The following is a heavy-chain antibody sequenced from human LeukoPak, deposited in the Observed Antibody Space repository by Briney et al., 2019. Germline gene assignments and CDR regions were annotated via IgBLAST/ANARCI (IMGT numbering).Heavy chain of an antibody. D-gene: IGHD6-19*01. CDR2: ISSSSSYI. CDR3: ARDLRALRLSIAVPDY. CDR1: GFTFSSYS. Sequence: GSLRLSCAASGFTFSSYSMNWVCQAPGKGLEWVSSISSSSSYIYYADSVKGRFTISRDNAKNSLYLQMNSLRAEDTAVYYCARDLRALRLSIAVPDYWGQGTLVTVSS. V-gene: IGHV3-21*01. J-gene: IGHJ4*02.